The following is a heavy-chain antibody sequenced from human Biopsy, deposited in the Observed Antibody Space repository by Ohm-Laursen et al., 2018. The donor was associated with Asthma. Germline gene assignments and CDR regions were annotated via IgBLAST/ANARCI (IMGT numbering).Heavy chain of an antibody. D-gene: IGHD5-24*01. V-gene: IGHV3-23*01. CDR2: ISGSGGST. Sequence: SLRLSCSASGFNFKTYGMHWVRQAPGKGLEWVSAISGSGGSTYYADSVKGRFTISRDNSKNTLYLQMNSLRGDNTAVYYCARDMNRDGWYFDYWGQGTLVTVSS. J-gene: IGHJ4*02. CDR1: GFNFKTYG. CDR3: ARDMNRDGWYFDY.